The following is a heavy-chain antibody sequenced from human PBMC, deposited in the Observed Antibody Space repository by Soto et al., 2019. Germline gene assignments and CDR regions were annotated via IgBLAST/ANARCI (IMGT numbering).Heavy chain of an antibody. CDR2: TDHSGST. CDR1: GGSFSGYY. Sequence: QVQLQQWGAGLLKPSETLSLTCAVSGGSFSGYYWSWIRQPPGKGLEWIGETDHSGSTNYNPSLKGRVTISVEPSQNQFSLKLSSVTAADTAVYYCASTVVLLTAIPGLERTGRFDPWGQGPLVTVSS. D-gene: IGHD2-21*02. CDR3: ASTVVLLTAIPGLERTGRFDP. J-gene: IGHJ5*02. V-gene: IGHV4-34*01.